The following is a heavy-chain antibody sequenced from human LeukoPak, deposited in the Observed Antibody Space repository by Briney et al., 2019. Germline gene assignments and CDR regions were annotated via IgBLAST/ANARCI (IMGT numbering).Heavy chain of an antibody. CDR1: GFTFSSYA. J-gene: IGHJ5*02. CDR2: ISYNGSNK. V-gene: IGHV3-30*04. CDR3: ARGHYGSGSYYSKEGRYNWFDP. Sequence: GGSLRLSCAASGFTFSSYAMHWVRQAPGKGLEWVAVISYNGSNKYYADSVKGRFTISRDNAKNSLYLQMNSLRAEDTAVYYCARGHYGSGSYYSKEGRYNWFDPWGQGTLVTVSS. D-gene: IGHD3-10*01.